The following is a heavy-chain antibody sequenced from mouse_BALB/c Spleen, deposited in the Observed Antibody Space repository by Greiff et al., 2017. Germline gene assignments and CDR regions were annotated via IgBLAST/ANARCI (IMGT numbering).Heavy chain of an antibody. CDR1: GYTFTSYW. Sequence: QVQLQQPGAELVKPGASVKLSCKASGYTFTSYWMHWVKQRPGQGLEWIGEIDPSDSYTNYNQKFKGKATLTVDKSSSTAYMQLSSLTSEDSAVYYCARRWEDAMDYWGQGTSVTVSS. D-gene: IGHD1-1*02. CDR3: ARRWEDAMDY. J-gene: IGHJ4*01. V-gene: IGHV1-69*02. CDR2: IDPSDSYT.